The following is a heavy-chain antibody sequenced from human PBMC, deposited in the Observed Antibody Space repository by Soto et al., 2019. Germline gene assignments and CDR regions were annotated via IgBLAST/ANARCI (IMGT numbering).Heavy chain of an antibody. J-gene: IGHJ5*02. CDR1: GDTFTTYP. CDR2: IVPVLGVP. V-gene: IGHV1-69*04. D-gene: IGHD3-10*01. CDR3: ARDGYAYGSGSFLAT. Sequence: QVQLVQSGAEVKKPGSSVKISCKASGDTFTTYPITWVRQAPGHGLEWMGRIVPVLGVPNSAQKFQGRLTLTAETSRTTAYMELSSLTAADTALYYCARDGYAYGSGSFLATWGQGTLVIVSS.